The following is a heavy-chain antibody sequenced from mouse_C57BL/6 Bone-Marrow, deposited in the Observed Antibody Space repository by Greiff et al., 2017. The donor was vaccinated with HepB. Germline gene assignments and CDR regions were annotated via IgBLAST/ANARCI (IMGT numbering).Heavy chain of an antibody. Sequence: EVMLVESGGGLVQPGGSLKLSCAASGFTFSDYGMAWVRQAPRKGPEWVAFISNLAYSIYYADTVTGRFTISRENAKNTLYLEMSSLRSEDTAMYYCARKGDYYGSSYWYFDVWGTGTTVTVSS. CDR1: GFTFSDYG. CDR3: ARKGDYYGSSYWYFDV. V-gene: IGHV5-15*01. D-gene: IGHD1-1*01. CDR2: ISNLAYSI. J-gene: IGHJ1*03.